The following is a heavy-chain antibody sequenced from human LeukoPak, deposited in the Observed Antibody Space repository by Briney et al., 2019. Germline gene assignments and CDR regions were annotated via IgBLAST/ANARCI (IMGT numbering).Heavy chain of an antibody. J-gene: IGHJ4*02. D-gene: IGHD3-10*01. CDR1: GFTFSSYA. Sequence: PGGSLRLSCAASGFTFSSYAMSWVRQAPGKGLEWVSAISGSGGSTYYADSVKSRVTISRANSKNTQYLQVNSLRAEGTAVYYCVNLAGMFRENPGPIDYGGPETLVTVSS. V-gene: IGHV3-23*01. CDR3: VNLAGMFRENPGPIDY. CDR2: ISGSGGST.